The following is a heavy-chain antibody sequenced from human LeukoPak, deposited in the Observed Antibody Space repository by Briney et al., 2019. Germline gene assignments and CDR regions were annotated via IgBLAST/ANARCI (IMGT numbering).Heavy chain of an antibody. CDR3: ARVSAEGAAAASNWFDP. D-gene: IGHD6-13*01. Sequence: SETLSLTCTVSGGSISSYFWSWIRQPPGKGLEWIGYIYYSGSTNYNPSLKSRVTISVDTSKNQFSLKLSSVTAADTAVYYCARVSAEGAAAASNWFDPWGQGTLVTVSS. CDR1: GGSISSYF. J-gene: IGHJ5*02. V-gene: IGHV4-59*01. CDR2: IYYSGST.